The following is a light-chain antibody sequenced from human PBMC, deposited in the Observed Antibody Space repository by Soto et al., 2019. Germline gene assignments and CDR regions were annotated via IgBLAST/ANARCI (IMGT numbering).Light chain of an antibody. Sequence: DIQMTQSPSSLSASVGDRVTLTCRASQSISTYLNWYQQKPGKAPNLLIYAASSLQSGVASRFSGSGSGTDFTLTISSLQPEDFATYYCQQSYTIPYTFGQGTKLEI. CDR3: QQSYTIPYT. CDR1: QSISTY. CDR2: AAS. V-gene: IGKV1-39*01. J-gene: IGKJ2*01.